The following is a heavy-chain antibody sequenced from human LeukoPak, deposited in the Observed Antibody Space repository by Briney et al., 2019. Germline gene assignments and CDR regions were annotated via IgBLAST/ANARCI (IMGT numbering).Heavy chain of an antibody. Sequence: SETLSLTCSVSGISISSGYYYAWIRQTPGRGLEWIGNIYHDGSTFYNPSLERRVTISVDVSRNQFSLKLTSLTAADTAVYYCARDKSMSFSVGWYGWFDPWGQGTPVTVSS. D-gene: IGHD6-19*01. J-gene: IGHJ5*02. V-gene: IGHV4-38-2*02. CDR3: ARDKSMSFSVGWYGWFDP. CDR1: GISISSGYY. CDR2: IYHDGST.